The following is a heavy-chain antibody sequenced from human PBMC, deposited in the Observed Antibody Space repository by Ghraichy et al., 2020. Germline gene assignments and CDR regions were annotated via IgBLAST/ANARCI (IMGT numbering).Heavy chain of an antibody. J-gene: IGHJ6*02. V-gene: IGHV3-15*01. CDR2: IKSKTDGGTT. CDR3: TTQEVLYYYGMDV. CDR1: GFTFSNAW. D-gene: IGHD3-10*01. Sequence: GGSLRLSCAASGFTFSNAWMSWVRQAPGKGLEWVGRIKSKTDGGTTDYAAPVKGRFTISRDDSKNTLYLQMNSLKTEDTAVYYCTTQEVLYYYGMDVWGQGTTVTVSS.